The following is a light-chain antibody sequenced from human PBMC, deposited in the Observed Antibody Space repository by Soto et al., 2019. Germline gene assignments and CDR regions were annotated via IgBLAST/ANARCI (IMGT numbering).Light chain of an antibody. Sequence: DIVMTQSPLSLSVPPGEPSSMPCRSSPSLLHSNGYNYLDWYLQKPGQSQKLLGYLGSTRAYGVPDRFSGSGSGTDFTLKISRVEAEDVGVYYCMQALQTPPWTFGQGTKVDIK. CDR3: MQALQTPPWT. J-gene: IGKJ1*01. CDR2: LGS. V-gene: IGKV2-28*01. CDR1: PSLLHSNGYNY.